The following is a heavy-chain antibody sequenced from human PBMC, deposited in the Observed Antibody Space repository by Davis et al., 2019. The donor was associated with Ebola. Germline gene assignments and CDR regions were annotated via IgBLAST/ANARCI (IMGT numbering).Heavy chain of an antibody. Sequence: PGGSLRLSCAASGFTFSSYAMSWVRQAPGKGLEWVSAISGSGGSTYYADSVKGRFTISRDNAKNSLYLQMNSLRAEDTAVYYCARDPPSESFTRWGQGTLVTVSS. D-gene: IGHD3-10*01. CDR2: ISGSGGST. CDR1: GFTFSSYA. V-gene: IGHV3-23*01. CDR3: ARDPPSESFTR. J-gene: IGHJ4*02.